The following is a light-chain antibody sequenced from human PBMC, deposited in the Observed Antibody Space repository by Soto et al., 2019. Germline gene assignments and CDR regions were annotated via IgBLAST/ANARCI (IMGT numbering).Light chain of an antibody. J-gene: IGLJ2*01. Sequence: QSVLTQPPSVSGAPGQRVTISCTGSSSNIGAGYDVHWYQQLPGTVPKLLIYGNSNRPSGVPDRFSGSKSGTSASLAITGLQAEDEADYYCQSDDSSLSGSVFGGGTKLTVL. CDR2: GNS. CDR3: QSDDSSLSGSV. CDR1: SSNIGAGYD. V-gene: IGLV1-40*01.